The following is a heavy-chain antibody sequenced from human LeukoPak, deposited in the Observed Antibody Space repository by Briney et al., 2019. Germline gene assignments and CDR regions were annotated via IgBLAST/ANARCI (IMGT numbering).Heavy chain of an antibody. J-gene: IGHJ4*02. Sequence: GGSLRLSCVASGFTFSSYSMNWVRQAPGKGLEWVSYISSSSSTIYYADSVKGRFTISRDNAKNSLYLQMNSLRAEDTAVYYCVREESYYDSSGYYYVYYFDYWGQGTLVTVSS. CDR1: GFTFSSYS. CDR3: VREESYYDSSGYYYVYYFDY. V-gene: IGHV3-48*04. D-gene: IGHD3-22*01. CDR2: ISSSSSTI.